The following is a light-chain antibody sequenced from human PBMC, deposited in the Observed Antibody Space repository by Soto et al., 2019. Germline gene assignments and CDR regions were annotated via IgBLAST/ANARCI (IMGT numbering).Light chain of an antibody. CDR1: QGIRNP. CDR2: LAS. Sequence: IQLTQSPSSLSASVGDRVTITCRASQGIRNPLAWYQQKPGKGPKLLIYLASTLQSGVPSRFSGSRFGTDFTLTISSLQPEDFATYYCQQVDSYPITFGQGTRLEIK. CDR3: QQVDSYPIT. V-gene: IGKV1-9*01. J-gene: IGKJ5*01.